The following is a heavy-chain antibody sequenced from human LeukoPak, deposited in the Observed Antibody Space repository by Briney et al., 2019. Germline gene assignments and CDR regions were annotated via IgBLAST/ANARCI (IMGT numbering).Heavy chain of an antibody. CDR2: SYYSGST. Sequence: KPSETLSLTCSVSGGSISSYYWSWIRQPPGKGLEYIGYSYYSGSTDYNPSLKSRVTISVDTSKNQFSLKLSSVTAADTAVYYCARGYLTRAGLWFDPWGQGTLVTVSS. V-gene: IGHV4-59*12. D-gene: IGHD1-26*01. CDR1: GGSISSYY. CDR3: ARGYLTRAGLWFDP. J-gene: IGHJ5*02.